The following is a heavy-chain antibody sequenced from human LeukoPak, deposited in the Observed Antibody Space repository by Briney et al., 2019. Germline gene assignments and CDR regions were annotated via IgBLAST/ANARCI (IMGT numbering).Heavy chain of an antibody. D-gene: IGHD2-15*01. J-gene: IGHJ4*02. CDR2: VFYTGGT. CDR1: GGSVRGDGYF. V-gene: IGHV4-39*01. CDR3: ARRIVLVAAGNDVLDS. Sequence: SETLSLTCTVSGGSVRGDGYFWAWIRQPPGKGLEWIGSVFYTGGTYYNPSLKSRVTISVDTSRNQFSLHVNSVTAADTAVYFCARRIVLVAAGNDVLDSWGQGTLATVSS.